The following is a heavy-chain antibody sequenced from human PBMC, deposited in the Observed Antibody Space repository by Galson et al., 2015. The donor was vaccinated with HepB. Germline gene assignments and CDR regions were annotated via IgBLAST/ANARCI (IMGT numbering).Heavy chain of an antibody. V-gene: IGHV3-33*03. Sequence: SLRLSCAASGFTFSSYGMHRVRQAPGKGLEWVAVIWFDGTDKYYADSVKGRFTVSRDNSKHSLFLQMNSLRTQDTALYYCVKDLTYYYGSGISRAYGLDVWGQGTPVTVAS. CDR1: GFTFSSYG. D-gene: IGHD3-10*01. CDR3: VKDLTYYYGSGISRAYGLDV. J-gene: IGHJ6*02. CDR2: IWFDGTDK.